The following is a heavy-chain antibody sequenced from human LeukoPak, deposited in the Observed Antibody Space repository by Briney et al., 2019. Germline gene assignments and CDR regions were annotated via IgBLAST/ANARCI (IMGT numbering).Heavy chain of an antibody. D-gene: IGHD3-10*01. CDR3: AKGLYHYYGSGSYTLDY. CDR1: GFTFSSYA. J-gene: IGHJ4*02. CDR2: ISGSGTGT. V-gene: IGHV3-23*01. Sequence: GGSLRLSCVTSGFTFSSYAMSWVRQAPGKGLEWVSGISGSGTGTDHADSVKGRFTISRENSKNTLYLQMNSLRAEDTAVYYCAKGLYHYYGSGSYTLDYWGQGTLVTVSS.